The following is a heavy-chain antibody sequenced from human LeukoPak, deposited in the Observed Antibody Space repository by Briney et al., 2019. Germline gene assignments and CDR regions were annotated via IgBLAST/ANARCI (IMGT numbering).Heavy chain of an antibody. J-gene: IGHJ4*02. V-gene: IGHV1-69*05. Sequence: ASVKVSCKASGYTFSSYAISWVRQAPGQGLEWMGGIIPIFGTANYAQKFQGRVTITTDESTSTAYMELSSLRSEDTAVYYCARTGQPFWSGYLRGAFDYWGQGTLVTVSS. D-gene: IGHD3-3*01. CDR3: ARTGQPFWSGYLRGAFDY. CDR1: GYTFSSYA. CDR2: IIPIFGTA.